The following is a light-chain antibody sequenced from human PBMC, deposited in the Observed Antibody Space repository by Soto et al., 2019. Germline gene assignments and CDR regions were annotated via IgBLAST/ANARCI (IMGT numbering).Light chain of an antibody. CDR1: SSNVASNA. CDR2: YNN. V-gene: IGLV1-44*01. Sequence: QSVLTQPPSASGTPGQRVTISCSGSSSNVASNAVSWYQQFPGAAPKLLIYYNNQRPSGVPDRFSGYKSGTSASLAISGLQSEDEAEYYCAAWDGSLNGRVFGGGTKLTVL. J-gene: IGLJ3*02. CDR3: AAWDGSLNGRV.